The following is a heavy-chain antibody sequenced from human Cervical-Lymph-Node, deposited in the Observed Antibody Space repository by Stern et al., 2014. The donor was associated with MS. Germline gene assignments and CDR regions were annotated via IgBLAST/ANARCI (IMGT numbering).Heavy chain of an antibody. J-gene: IGHJ4*02. CDR1: GFSLSTSGMR. V-gene: IGHV2-70*04. Sequence: QVTLRESGPALVKPTQTLTLTCTFSGFSLSTSGMRVIWIRQPPGKALEWLARICWADDKFYSTSLTTRLTISKDTSKNQVVLTMTNMDPVDTATYYCARSPPYYEFWNDYYYFDYWGQGTLVAVSS. CDR3: ARSPPYYEFWNDYYYFDY. D-gene: IGHD3-3*01. CDR2: ICWADDK.